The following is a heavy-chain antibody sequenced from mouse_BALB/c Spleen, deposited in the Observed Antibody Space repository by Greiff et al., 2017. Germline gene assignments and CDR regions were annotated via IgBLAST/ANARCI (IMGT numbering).Heavy chain of an antibody. CDR3: ARNYGNYWYFDV. Sequence: VMLVESGPGLVAPSQSLSITCTVSGFSLTSYGVHWVRQPPGKGLEWLGVIWAGGSTNYNSALMSRLSICKDNSKSQVFLKMNSLQTDDTAMYYCARNYGNYWYFDVWGAGTTVTVSS. V-gene: IGHV2-9*02. J-gene: IGHJ1*01. D-gene: IGHD2-1*01. CDR1: GFSLTSYG. CDR2: IWAGGST.